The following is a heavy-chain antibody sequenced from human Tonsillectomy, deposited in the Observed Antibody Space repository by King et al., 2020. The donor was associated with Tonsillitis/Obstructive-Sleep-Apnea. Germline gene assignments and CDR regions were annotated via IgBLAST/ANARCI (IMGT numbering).Heavy chain of an antibody. CDR1: GFTFSSYA. CDR2: ISYDGSDK. V-gene: IGHV3-30*04. Sequence: VQLVESGGGVVQPGRSLRLSCAASGFTFSSYAMHWVRQAPGKGLEWVAVISYDGSDKYCADSVKGRFTISRNNSKNTLYVQMNSLRAEDTAVYYCAGVPSASDWYFYYYGMDVWGQGTTVTVSS. J-gene: IGHJ6*02. D-gene: IGHD6-19*01. CDR3: AGVPSASDWYFYYYGMDV.